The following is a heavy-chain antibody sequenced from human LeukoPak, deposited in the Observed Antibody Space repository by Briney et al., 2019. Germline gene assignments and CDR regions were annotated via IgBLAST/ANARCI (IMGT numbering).Heavy chain of an antibody. J-gene: IGHJ6*03. CDR3: ARDGYGNNYMDV. D-gene: IGHD1/OR15-1a*01. V-gene: IGHV3-53*01. CDR2: IYSGGTT. CDR1: GFSVSSSF. Sequence: PGGSLRLSCAASGFSVSSSFMSWVRQAPGKGLEWVSVIYSGGTTYYADSVKGRFTISRDNSKNTLSLQMNSLRAEDTAVYYCARDGYGNNYMDVWGKGTTVTVS.